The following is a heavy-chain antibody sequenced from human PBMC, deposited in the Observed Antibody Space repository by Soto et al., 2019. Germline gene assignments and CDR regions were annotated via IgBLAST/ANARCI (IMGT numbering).Heavy chain of an antibody. CDR2: IIPIFGTA. CDR1: GGTFSSYA. D-gene: IGHD3-3*01. Sequence: SVKVSCKASGGTFSSYATSWVRQAPGQGLEWMGGIIPIFGTANYAQKFQGRVTITADKSTSTAYMELSSLRSEDTAVYYCARAGDYDFWSGLYYYGMDVWGQGTTVTVSS. J-gene: IGHJ6*02. V-gene: IGHV1-69*06. CDR3: ARAGDYDFWSGLYYYGMDV.